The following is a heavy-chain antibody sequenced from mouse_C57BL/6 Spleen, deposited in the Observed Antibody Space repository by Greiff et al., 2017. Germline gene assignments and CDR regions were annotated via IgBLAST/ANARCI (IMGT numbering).Heavy chain of an antibody. V-gene: IGHV5-9-1*02. CDR2: ISSGGDYI. D-gene: IGHD1-1*01. CDR3: TKDGSSQYWYFDV. J-gene: IGHJ1*03. Sequence: EVKLVESGEGLVKPGGSLKLSCAASGFTFSSYAMSWVRQTPEKRLEWVAYISSGGDYIYYADTVKGRFTISRDNARNTLYLQMSSLKSEDTAMYYCTKDGSSQYWYFDVWGTGTTVTVSS. CDR1: GFTFSSYA.